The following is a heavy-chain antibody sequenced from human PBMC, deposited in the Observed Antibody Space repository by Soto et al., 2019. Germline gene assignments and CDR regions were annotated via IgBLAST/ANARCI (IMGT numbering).Heavy chain of an antibody. V-gene: IGHV4-59*03. Sequence: SETLSLTCAVSGGSISRYYWSWIRQPPGKGLEWIGYIYYSGTTNYNPSLKSRVSMSVDTSTDTAYMELSSLRSEDTAVYYCATVVSNYYGSGSFFSYWGQGTLVTVSS. CDR3: ATVVSNYYGSGSFFSY. CDR2: IYYSGTT. CDR1: GGSISRYY. D-gene: IGHD3-10*01. J-gene: IGHJ4*02.